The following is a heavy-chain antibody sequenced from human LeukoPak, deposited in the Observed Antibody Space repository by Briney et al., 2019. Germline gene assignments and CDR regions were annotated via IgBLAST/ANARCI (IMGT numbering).Heavy chain of an antibody. Sequence: GGSLRLSCAASGFTVSNNYMSWVRQAPGKGLEWVSVIYSGGNTYYADSVKGRFTISRDNSQNTLYLQMNSLRAEDTAVYYCARDDSSGHSDYWGQGTLVTVSS. CDR2: IYSGGNT. CDR3: ARDDSSGHSDY. V-gene: IGHV3-53*01. J-gene: IGHJ4*02. D-gene: IGHD3-22*01. CDR1: GFTVSNNY.